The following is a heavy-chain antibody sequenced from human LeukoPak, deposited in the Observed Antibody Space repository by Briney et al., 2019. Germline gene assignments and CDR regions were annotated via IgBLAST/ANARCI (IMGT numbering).Heavy chain of an antibody. CDR2: INPNSGGT. CDR1: GYSFTDYY. J-gene: IGHJ4*02. D-gene: IGHD3-10*01. CDR3: ARGGYYALPPGGTHPADY. Sequence: GASVKVSCKASGYSFTDYYMHWVRQAPGQGLEWMGRINPNSGGTNYAQKFQGRVTMTRDTSISTAYMELSRLRSDDTAVYYCARGGYYALPPGGTHPADYWGQGTLVTVSS. V-gene: IGHV1-2*06.